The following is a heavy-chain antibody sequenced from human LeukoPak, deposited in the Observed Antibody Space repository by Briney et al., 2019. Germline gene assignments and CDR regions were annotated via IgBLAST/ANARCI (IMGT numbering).Heavy chain of an antibody. V-gene: IGHV4-59*01. J-gene: IGHJ5*02. CDR2: IYYSGST. CDR3: ARHRSSGWYDAVDP. CDR1: GGSISSYY. D-gene: IGHD6-19*01. Sequence: SETLSLTCTVSGGSISSYYWSWIRQPPGKGLEWIGYIYYSGSTNYNPSLKSRVAISVDTSKNQFSLKLSSVTAADTAVYYCARHRSSGWYDAVDPWGQGTLVTVSS.